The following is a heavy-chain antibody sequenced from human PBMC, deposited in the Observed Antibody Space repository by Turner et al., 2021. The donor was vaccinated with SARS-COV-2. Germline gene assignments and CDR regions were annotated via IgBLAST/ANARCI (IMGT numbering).Heavy chain of an antibody. CDR3: ARHFRSAVAAVPFDF. V-gene: IGHV4-39*01. CDR1: GGPISTTHYY. J-gene: IGHJ4*02. Sequence: QLQLQASGPGVVKPSETLSLTCAVSGGPISTTHYYWGWIRQPPGEGLEWIGIVYYSGSTYYNPSLKSRVIISVDTSNNQLSLKLSSVTAADTAVYYCARHFRSAVAAVPFDFWGQGTLVTVSS. D-gene: IGHD6-19*01. CDR2: VYYSGST.